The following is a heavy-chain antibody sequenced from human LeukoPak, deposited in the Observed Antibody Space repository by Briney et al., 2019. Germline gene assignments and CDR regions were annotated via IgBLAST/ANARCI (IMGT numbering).Heavy chain of an antibody. CDR1: GFTFSSYG. CDR2: IRYDGSNK. CDR3: ARLPGFGESC. J-gene: IGHJ4*02. V-gene: IGHV3-30*02. Sequence: GGSLRLSCAASGFTFSSYGMHWVRQAPGKGLEWEAFIRYDGSNKYYADSVKGRFTISRDNSKNTLYLQMNSLRAEDTAVYYCARLPGFGESCWGQGTLVTVSS. D-gene: IGHD3-10*01.